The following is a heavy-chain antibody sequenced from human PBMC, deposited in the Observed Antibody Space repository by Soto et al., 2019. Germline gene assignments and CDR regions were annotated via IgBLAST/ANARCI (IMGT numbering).Heavy chain of an antibody. CDR1: GFMFDDYA. D-gene: IGHD6-6*01. V-gene: IGHV3-9*01. CDR2: ISWNSNSI. J-gene: IGHJ4*02. Sequence: EVQLVESGGGLVQPGRSLRLSCEASGFMFDDYAMYWVRQAPGKGLEWVSGISWNSNSIVYADSVKGRFNISRDNAKNSLYLQMTSMKPEDTALYYCANSQSIASRPFVYGGQGTLVPVS. CDR3: ANSQSIASRPFVY.